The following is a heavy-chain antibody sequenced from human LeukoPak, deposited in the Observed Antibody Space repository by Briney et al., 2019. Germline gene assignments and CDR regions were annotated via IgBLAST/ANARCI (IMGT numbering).Heavy chain of an antibody. J-gene: IGHJ6*03. Sequence: GGSLRLSCAASGFSFPNYSMTWVRQAPGKGLEWVANVNLDGSQKYYLDSVKGRFTISRDNAKNSLYLQMNSLRAEDTGVYYCAKFGHYYMDVWGKGATVTVSS. CDR2: VNLDGSQK. V-gene: IGHV3-7*01. D-gene: IGHD3-10*01. CDR3: AKFGHYYMDV. CDR1: GFSFPNYS.